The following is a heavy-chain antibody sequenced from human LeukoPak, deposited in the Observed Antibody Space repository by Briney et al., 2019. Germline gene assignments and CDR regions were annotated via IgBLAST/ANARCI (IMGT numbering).Heavy chain of an antibody. V-gene: IGHV4-59*08. CDR2: IYYSGST. Sequence: SETLSLTCTVSGGSISSYYWSWIRQPPGKGLEWIGYIYYSGSTNYNPSLKSRVTISVDTSKNQFSLRLSSVTAADTAVYYCARVRGGLDYWGQGTLVTVSS. J-gene: IGHJ4*02. CDR1: GGSISSYY. CDR3: ARVRGGLDY. D-gene: IGHD3-10*01.